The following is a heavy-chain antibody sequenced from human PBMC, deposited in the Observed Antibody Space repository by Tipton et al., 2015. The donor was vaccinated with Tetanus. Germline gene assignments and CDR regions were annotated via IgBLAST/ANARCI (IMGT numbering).Heavy chain of an antibody. V-gene: IGHV1-69*12. J-gene: IGHJ4*02. CDR1: GGTFSSYA. D-gene: IGHD3-22*01. CDR3: ARYGTYYYDSSGYYAGYFDY. CDR2: IIPIFGTA. Sequence: VQLVQSGAEVKKPGSSVKVSCKASGGTFSSYAISWVRQAPGQGLKWMGGIIPIFGTANYAQKFQGRVTITADESTSTAYMELSSLRSEDTAVYYCARYGTYYYDSSGYYAGYFDYWGQGTLVTVSS.